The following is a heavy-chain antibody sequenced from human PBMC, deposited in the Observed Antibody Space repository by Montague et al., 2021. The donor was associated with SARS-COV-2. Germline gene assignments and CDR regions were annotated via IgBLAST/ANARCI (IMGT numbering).Heavy chain of an antibody. Sequence: SETLSLTCTVSGDSMNNYYWSWIRQPPGKGLEWIGHINYSGSTHXNPSLQSRVTLSKDTSKNQFSLRLTSVTAADTAMYFCARAPIYRSSWYAYFDYWGQGTLVTVSS. CDR3: ARAPIYRSSWYAYFDY. CDR1: GDSMNNYY. J-gene: IGHJ4*02. V-gene: IGHV4-59*01. D-gene: IGHD6-13*01. CDR2: INYSGST.